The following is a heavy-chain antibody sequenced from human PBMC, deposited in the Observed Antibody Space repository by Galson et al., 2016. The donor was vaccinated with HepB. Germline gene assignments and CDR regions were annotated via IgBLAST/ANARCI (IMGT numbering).Heavy chain of an antibody. J-gene: IGHJ6*02. CDR1: GYSFTNSW. V-gene: IGHV5-51*01. CDR2: IYPGDSDT. Sequence: QSGAEVKKPGESLKISCKGSGYSFTNSWIAWVRQMPGKGLEWMGIIYPGDSDTRYDPSFQGQVTISADESISTAYLQSFTLKASDSAIYYCARLWGSSWTGMDVWGQGTTVTVSS. D-gene: IGHD6-13*01. CDR3: ARLWGSSWTGMDV.